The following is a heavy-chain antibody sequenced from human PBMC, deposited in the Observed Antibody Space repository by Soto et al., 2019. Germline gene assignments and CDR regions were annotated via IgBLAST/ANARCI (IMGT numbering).Heavy chain of an antibody. CDR2: IDPSDSYT. D-gene: IGHD5-12*01. V-gene: IGHV5-10-1*01. CDR3: ARGQMATIHAIFDY. CDR1: RYSFTSYW. J-gene: IGHJ4*02. Sequence: PGESLKISCKGSRYSFTSYWISWVRQMPGKGLEWMGRIDPSDSYTNYGPSFQGHVTISADKSISTAYLQWSSLKASDTAMYYCARGQMATIHAIFDYWGQGTLVTVS.